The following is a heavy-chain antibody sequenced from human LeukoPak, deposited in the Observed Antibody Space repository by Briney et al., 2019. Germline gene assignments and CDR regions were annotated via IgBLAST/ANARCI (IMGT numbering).Heavy chain of an antibody. CDR3: ARDLGNTGWYTFDY. J-gene: IGHJ4*02. CDR2: TYYRSKWYY. V-gene: IGHV6-1*01. CDR1: GDSVSDKNGA. D-gene: IGHD6-19*01. Sequence: SQTLSVTCAISGDSVSDKNGAWNWVRQSPSRGLEWLGRTYYRSKWYYDYAPSFNGRITINPDASNNQFSLLLSSVTPDDTAVYYCARDLGNTGWYTFDYWGQRTLVTVSS.